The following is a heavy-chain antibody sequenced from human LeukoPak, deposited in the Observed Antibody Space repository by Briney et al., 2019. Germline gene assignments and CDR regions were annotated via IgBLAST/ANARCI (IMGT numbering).Heavy chain of an antibody. CDR1: GGSISSSSYY. D-gene: IGHD2-21*01. Sequence: SETLSLTCTVSGGSISSSSYYWGWIRQPPGKGLEWIGSIYYSGSTYYNPSLKSRVTISVDTSKNQFSLKLSSVTAADTAVYYCAKDETVVVIDIAPFDYWGQGTLVTVSS. V-gene: IGHV4-39*07. J-gene: IGHJ4*02. CDR2: IYYSGST. CDR3: AKDETVVVIDIAPFDY.